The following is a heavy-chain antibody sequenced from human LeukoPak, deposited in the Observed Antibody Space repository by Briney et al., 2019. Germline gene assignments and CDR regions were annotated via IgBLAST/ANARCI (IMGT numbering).Heavy chain of an antibody. J-gene: IGHJ4*02. CDR1: GFTFSSPA. Sequence: GGSLRLSCAASGFTFSSPAMSWVRQVPGKGLEWVSGISASGGSTSYADSVRGRFTISRDNSKNTLYVQMNSLRDEDTAVYYCAKLWGSKVPFDYWGQGTLVTVSS. D-gene: IGHD7-27*01. CDR2: ISASGGST. CDR3: AKLWGSKVPFDY. V-gene: IGHV3-23*01.